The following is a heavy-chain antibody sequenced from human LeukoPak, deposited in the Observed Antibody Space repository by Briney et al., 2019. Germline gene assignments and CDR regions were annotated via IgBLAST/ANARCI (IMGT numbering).Heavy chain of an antibody. CDR3: ARGTRVGMITFGGVIAIAPHPLDY. V-gene: IGHV4-39*07. J-gene: IGHJ4*02. D-gene: IGHD3-16*02. Sequence: PSETLSLTCTVSGGSISSSSYYWGWIRQPPGKGLEWIGSIYYSGSTYYNPSLKSRVTISVDTSKNQFSLKLSSVTAADTAVYYCARGTRVGMITFGGVIAIAPHPLDYWGQGTLVTVSS. CDR2: IYYSGST. CDR1: GGSISSSSYY.